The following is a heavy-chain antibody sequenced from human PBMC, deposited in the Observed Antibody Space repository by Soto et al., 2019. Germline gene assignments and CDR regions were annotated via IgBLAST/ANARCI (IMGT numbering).Heavy chain of an antibody. J-gene: IGHJ4*02. CDR3: ARAPAPWYFDY. CDR1: GGSVGRGAFY. Sequence: QVQLQESGPGLVKPSQTLSLRCSVSGGSVGRGAFYWSWIRQHPGKGLEWIGYIYYSGSAYYNPSLTSRVTISLDTSQNQFSLKVTSVTVADTAGYYCARAPAPWYFDYWGQGTLVTVSS. CDR2: IYYSGSA. V-gene: IGHV4-31*03.